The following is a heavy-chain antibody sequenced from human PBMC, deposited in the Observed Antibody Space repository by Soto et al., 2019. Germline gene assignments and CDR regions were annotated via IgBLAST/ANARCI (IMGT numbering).Heavy chain of an antibody. CDR2: ISWNSGSI. CDR1: GFTFDDYA. CDR3: AIDIRITGTLSGYFDY. V-gene: IGHV3-9*01. D-gene: IGHD1-7*01. J-gene: IGHJ4*02. Sequence: EVQLVESGGGLVQPGRSLRLSCAASGFTFDDYAMHWVRQAPGKGLEWVSGISWNSGSIGYADSVKGRFTISRDNAKNYLYLHMNSLRAEDTALYYCAIDIRITGTLSGYFDYWGQGTLVTVSS.